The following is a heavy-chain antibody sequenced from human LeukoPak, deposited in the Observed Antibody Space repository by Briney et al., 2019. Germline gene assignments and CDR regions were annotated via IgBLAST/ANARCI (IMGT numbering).Heavy chain of an antibody. D-gene: IGHD6-19*01. CDR2: ISYDGSDK. CDR1: GFTFSNYG. V-gene: IGHV3-30*18. J-gene: IGHJ4*02. Sequence: PGGSLRLSCAASGFTFSNYGMHWVRQAPGKGLEWVAVISYDGSDKYYADSVKGRFTISRDNSKNTLYLQMNSLRAEDTAVYHCAKDIRQQWVVPGYWGQGTLVTVSS. CDR3: AKDIRQQWVVPGY.